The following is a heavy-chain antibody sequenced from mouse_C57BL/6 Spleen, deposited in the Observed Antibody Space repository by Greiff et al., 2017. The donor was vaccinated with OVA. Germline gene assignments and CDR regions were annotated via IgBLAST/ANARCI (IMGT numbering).Heavy chain of an antibody. V-gene: IGHV1-50*01. CDR3: ARVSSTAIWYFDV. Sequence: QVQLQQPGAELVKPGASVKLSCKASGYTFTSYWMQWVKQRPGQGLEWIGEIDPSDSYTNYNQKFKGKATLTVDTSSSTAYMQLSSLTSEDSAVYYCARVSSTAIWYFDVWGTGTTVTVSS. CDR2: IDPSDSYT. CDR1: GYTFTSYW. D-gene: IGHD2-1*01. J-gene: IGHJ1*03.